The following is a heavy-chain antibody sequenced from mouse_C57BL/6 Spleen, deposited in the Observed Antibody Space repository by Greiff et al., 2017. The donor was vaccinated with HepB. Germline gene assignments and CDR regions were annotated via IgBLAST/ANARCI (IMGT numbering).Heavy chain of an antibody. CDR3: ARSGSSIWGVFDY. CDR1: GYSFTGYY. CDR2: INPSTGGT. J-gene: IGHJ2*01. D-gene: IGHD1-1*01. V-gene: IGHV1-42*01. Sequence: VQLKQSGPELVKPGASVKISCKASGYSFTGYYMNWVKQSPEKSLEWIGEINPSTGGTTYNQKFKAKATLTVDKSSSTAYMQLKSLTSEDSAVYYCARSGSSIWGVFDYWGQGTTLTVSS.